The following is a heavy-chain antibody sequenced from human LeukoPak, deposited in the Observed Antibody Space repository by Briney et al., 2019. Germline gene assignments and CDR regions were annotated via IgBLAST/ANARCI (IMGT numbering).Heavy chain of an antibody. CDR2: ISYDGSNK. J-gene: IGHJ4*02. V-gene: IGHV3-30*03. CDR1: GFTFSSYG. D-gene: IGHD1-26*01. CDR3: ARAYGGSYAFDY. Sequence: GGSLRLSCAASGFTFSSYGMHWVRQAPGKGLEWVAVISYDGSNKYYADSVKGRFTISRDNSKNTLYLQMNSLRAEDTAVYYCARAYGGSYAFDYWGQGTLVTVSS.